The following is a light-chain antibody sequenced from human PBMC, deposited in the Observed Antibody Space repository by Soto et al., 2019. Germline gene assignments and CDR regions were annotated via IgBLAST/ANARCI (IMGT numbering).Light chain of an antibody. CDR1: QDISNH. Sequence: DIQMTQSPSSVSASLGDRVTITCRASQDISNHLAWFQQQPGRAPKLLVYLASSLQSGVPSRFSGSGSGTDFTLTISRLQPEDFATYYCQQAHSFPRSFGQGTKLEIK. CDR3: QQAHSFPRS. CDR2: LAS. V-gene: IGKV1-12*01. J-gene: IGKJ2*01.